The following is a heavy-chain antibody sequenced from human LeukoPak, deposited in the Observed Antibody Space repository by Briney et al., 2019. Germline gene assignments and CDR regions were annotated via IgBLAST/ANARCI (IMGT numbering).Heavy chain of an antibody. CDR1: GYTFTSYG. CDR3: ASVNSGYDPYYYYYYMDV. D-gene: IGHD5-12*01. Sequence: ASVKVSCKASGYTFTSYGIIWVRQAPGQGLEWMGWISAYNGNTNYAQKLQGRVTMTTDTSTSTAYMELRSLRSDDTAVYYCASVNSGYDPYYYYYYMDVWGKGTTVTVSS. CDR2: ISAYNGNT. V-gene: IGHV1-18*01. J-gene: IGHJ6*03.